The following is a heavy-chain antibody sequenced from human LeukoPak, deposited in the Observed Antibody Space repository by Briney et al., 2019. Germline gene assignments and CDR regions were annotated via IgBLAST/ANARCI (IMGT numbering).Heavy chain of an antibody. Sequence: SETLSLTCAVYGGSFSGYYWSWIRQPPGKGLEWIGEINHSGSTNYNPSLKSRVTISVDTSKNQFSLKLSSVTAADTAVYYCARDRGSGSGYYAFWYFDLWGRGTQVTVSS. V-gene: IGHV4-34*01. CDR3: ARDRGSGSGYYAFWYFDL. J-gene: IGHJ2*01. D-gene: IGHD3-22*01. CDR1: GGSFSGYY. CDR2: INHSGST.